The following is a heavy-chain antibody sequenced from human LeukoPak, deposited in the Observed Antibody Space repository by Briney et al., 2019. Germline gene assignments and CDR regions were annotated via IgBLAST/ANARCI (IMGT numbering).Heavy chain of an antibody. V-gene: IGHV3-64*01. J-gene: IGHJ4*02. CDR3: ARIMIRGAPSDN. Sequence: GESLRLSCAASGFTFNAYALHWARQAPGKGLEFVSAISSNGASTYYANSVKGRFTISRDNSKNTLYLQMGSLRAEDMAMYYCARIMIRGAPSDNWGQGTLVTVSS. CDR2: ISSNGAST. D-gene: IGHD3-10*01. CDR1: GFTFNAYA.